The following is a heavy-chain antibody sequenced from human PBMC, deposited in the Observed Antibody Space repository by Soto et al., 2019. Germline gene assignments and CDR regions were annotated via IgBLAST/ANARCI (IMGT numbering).Heavy chain of an antibody. V-gene: IGHV3-30*18. D-gene: IGHD1-20*01. J-gene: IGHJ6*02. Sequence: QVQLVESGGGVVQPGRSLRLSCAASGFTFSSYGMHWVRQAPGKGLEWVAVISYDGSNKYYADSVKGRFTISRDNSKNTLYLQMNSLRAEDTAVYYCAKAKGYNWNSYGMDVWGQGTTVTVSS. CDR2: ISYDGSNK. CDR3: AKAKGYNWNSYGMDV. CDR1: GFTFSSYG.